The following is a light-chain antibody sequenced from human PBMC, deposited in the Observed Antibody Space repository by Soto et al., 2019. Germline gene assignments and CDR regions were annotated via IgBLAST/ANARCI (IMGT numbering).Light chain of an antibody. J-gene: IGKJ1*01. CDR2: GAS. Sequence: EIVLTQSPGTPSLSPGERATLSCRASQSVSSSYLAWYQQKPGQAPRLLIYGASSRATGIPDRFSGSGSGTDFTLTISRLEPEDFAVYYCQQYGSSPQTFXQGTKVDIK. CDR1: QSVSSSY. V-gene: IGKV3-20*01. CDR3: QQYGSSPQT.